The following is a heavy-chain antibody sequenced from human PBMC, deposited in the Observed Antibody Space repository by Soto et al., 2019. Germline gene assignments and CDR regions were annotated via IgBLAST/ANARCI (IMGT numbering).Heavy chain of an antibody. CDR1: GFTFSSSS. CDR3: TGGGVSSGPGY. V-gene: IGHV3-48*01. CDR2: IDTLSSTM. D-gene: IGHD3-22*01. J-gene: IGHJ4*02. Sequence: EVQLVESGGGLVQPGGSLRLSCAASGFTFSSSSMNWVRQAPGKGLEWVSFIDTLSSTMYYAGTVRGRFTISRDNAKNSLYLQMTSLTAEDTAIYDCTGGGVSSGPGYWGQGTLVTVSS.